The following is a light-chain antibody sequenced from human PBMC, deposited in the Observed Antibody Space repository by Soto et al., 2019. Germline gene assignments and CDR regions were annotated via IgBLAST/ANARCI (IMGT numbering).Light chain of an antibody. CDR1: QSISSW. Sequence: DIQMAQSPSTLSASVGDRVTITCRASQSISSWLAWYQQKPGKAPKLLIYKASSLESGVPSRFSGSGSGTEFTLTISSLQPDDLATYYCQQYNSYSWTFGRGTKVEIK. CDR3: QQYNSYSWT. CDR2: KAS. V-gene: IGKV1-5*03. J-gene: IGKJ1*01.